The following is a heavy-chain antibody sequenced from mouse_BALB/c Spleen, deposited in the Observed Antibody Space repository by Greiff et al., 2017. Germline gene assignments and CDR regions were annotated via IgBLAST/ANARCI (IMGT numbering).Heavy chain of an antibody. CDR2: INPSNGRT. CDR3: ARFLGQGYFDV. J-gene: IGHJ1*01. Sequence: QQSCKASGYTFTSYWMHWVKQRPGQGLEWIGEINPSNGRTNYNEKFKSKATLTVDKSSSTAYMQLSSLTSEDSAVYYCARFLGQGYFDVWGAGTTVTVSS. D-gene: IGHD3-3*01. V-gene: IGHV1S81*02. CDR1: GYTFTSYW.